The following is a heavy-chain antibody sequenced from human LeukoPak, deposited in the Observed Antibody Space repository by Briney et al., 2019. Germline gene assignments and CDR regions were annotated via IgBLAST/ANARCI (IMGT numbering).Heavy chain of an antibody. CDR3: ARVLAAGTGYDAFDI. Sequence: MPSETLSLTCTVSGGSISSYYWSWIRQPPGKGLEWIGYIYYSGSTNYNPSLKSRVTISVDTSKNQFSLKLSSVTAADTAVYYCARVLAAGTGYDAFDIWGQGTMVTVSS. J-gene: IGHJ3*02. V-gene: IGHV4-59*01. D-gene: IGHD6-13*01. CDR2: IYYSGST. CDR1: GGSISSYY.